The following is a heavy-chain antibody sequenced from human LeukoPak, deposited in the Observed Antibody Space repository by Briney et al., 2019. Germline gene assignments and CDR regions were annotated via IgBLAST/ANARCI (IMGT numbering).Heavy chain of an antibody. J-gene: IGHJ6*02. V-gene: IGHV4-34*01. D-gene: IGHD2-2*01. Sequence: KASETLSLTCAVYGGSFSDYFWGWIRQPPGKGLEWIGEINHSGRTYYNPSLKSRVTISVDTSKNQFSLNLSSVTAADTAVYYCARAVVVVPAAIHYGMDVWGQGTTVTVSS. CDR2: INHSGRT. CDR1: GGSFSDYF. CDR3: ARAVVVVPAAIHYGMDV.